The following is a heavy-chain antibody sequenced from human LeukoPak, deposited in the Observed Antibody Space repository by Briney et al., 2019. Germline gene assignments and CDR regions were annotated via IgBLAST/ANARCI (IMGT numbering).Heavy chain of an antibody. Sequence: SETLSLTCTVSGGSISSYYWTWIRQPAGKGLEWVGRIYSSGSTNYNTSLKSRVIMSVDKSQNQFSLKLSSVTAADTAVYYCARARDYYDSSSYPNWFDPWGQGTLVTVSS. CDR2: IYSSGST. J-gene: IGHJ5*02. V-gene: IGHV4-4*07. D-gene: IGHD3-22*01. CDR1: GGSISSYY. CDR3: ARARDYYDSSSYPNWFDP.